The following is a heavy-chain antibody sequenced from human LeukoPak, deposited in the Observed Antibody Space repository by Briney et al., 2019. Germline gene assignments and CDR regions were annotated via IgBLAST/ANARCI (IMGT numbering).Heavy chain of an antibody. J-gene: IGHJ4*02. CDR2: IYYSGST. CDR1: GGSISSGGYY. D-gene: IGHD3-10*01. Sequence: SQTLSLTCTVSGGSISSGGYYWSWIRQHPGKGLEWIGYIYYSGSTYYNPSLKSRVTISADTSKNQFSLKLSSVTAADTAVYYCARGLITMVRGVITALDYWGQGTLVTVSS. V-gene: IGHV4-31*03. CDR3: ARGLITMVRGVITALDY.